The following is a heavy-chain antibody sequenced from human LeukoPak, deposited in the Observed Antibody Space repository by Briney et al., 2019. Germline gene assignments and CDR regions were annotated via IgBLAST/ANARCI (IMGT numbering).Heavy chain of an antibody. D-gene: IGHD3-9*01. J-gene: IGHJ4*02. V-gene: IGHV1-46*01. Sequence: ASVKVSCKASGYTFTSYYMHWVRQAPGQGLEWMGIINPSGGSTSYAQKFQGRVTMTRDMSTSTVYMELSSLRSEDTAVYYCARDKGHYDILTGYSPNYYFDYWGQGTLVTVSS. CDR2: INPSGGST. CDR3: ARDKGHYDILTGYSPNYYFDY. CDR1: GYTFTSYY.